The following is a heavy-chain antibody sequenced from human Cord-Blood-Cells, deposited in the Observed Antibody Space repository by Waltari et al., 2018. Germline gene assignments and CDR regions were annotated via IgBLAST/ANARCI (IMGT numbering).Heavy chain of an antibody. CDR3: ARGRVAARPRDYYYYMDV. Sequence: QVQLVQSGAEVKKPGASVKVSCKASGYTFTGYYMHWVRQAPGQGLEWMGGINPNRGGTNYEQKFQGRVTMTRDMSISTAYMELSRLRSDDTAVYYCARGRVAARPRDYYYYMDVWGKGTTVTVSS. V-gene: IGHV1-2*02. D-gene: IGHD6-6*01. CDR2: INPNRGGT. J-gene: IGHJ6*03. CDR1: GYTFTGYY.